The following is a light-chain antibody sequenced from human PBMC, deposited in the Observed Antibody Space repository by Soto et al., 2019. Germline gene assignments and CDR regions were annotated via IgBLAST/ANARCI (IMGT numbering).Light chain of an antibody. CDR2: DVS. CDR3: NSYTSSNTYV. J-gene: IGLJ1*01. CDR1: SSDIGGYNY. Sequence: QSVLTQPASVSGSPGQSITISCTGTSSDIGGYNYVSWYQQHPGKVPKLMIHDVSNRPSGVSNRFSGSKSGNTASLTISGLQPEDEADYYCNSYTSSNTYVFGTGTKVTVL. V-gene: IGLV2-14*01.